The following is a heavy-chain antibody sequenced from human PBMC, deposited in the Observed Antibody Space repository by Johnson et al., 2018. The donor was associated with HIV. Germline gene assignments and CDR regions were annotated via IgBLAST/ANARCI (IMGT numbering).Heavy chain of an antibody. J-gene: IGHJ3*02. Sequence: QVQLVESGGGVVQPGRSLRLSCAASGFTFSYYAMHWVRQAPGKGLEWVAVISYDGSNKYYADSVKGRFTISRDNSKNTLDLQMNGLRAEDTAVYHCARDSARSATSDAVESWGQGTMVTVAS. CDR1: GFTFSYYA. D-gene: IGHD1-26*01. CDR3: ARDSARSATSDAVES. V-gene: IGHV3-30*04. CDR2: ISYDGSNK.